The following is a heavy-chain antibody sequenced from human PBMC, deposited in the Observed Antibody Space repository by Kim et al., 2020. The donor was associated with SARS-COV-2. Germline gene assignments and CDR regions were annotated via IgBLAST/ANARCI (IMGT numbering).Heavy chain of an antibody. J-gene: IGHJ3*02. Sequence: ASVKVSCKASGYTFTGYYMHWVRQAPGQGLEWMGGINPNSGGTNYAQKFQGWVTMTRDTSISTAYMELSRLRSDDTAVYYCARGHDSSGYYSTDAFDIWGQGTMVTVSS. CDR2: INPNSGGT. V-gene: IGHV1-2*04. CDR3: ARGHDSSGYYSTDAFDI. CDR1: GYTFTGYY. D-gene: IGHD3-22*01.